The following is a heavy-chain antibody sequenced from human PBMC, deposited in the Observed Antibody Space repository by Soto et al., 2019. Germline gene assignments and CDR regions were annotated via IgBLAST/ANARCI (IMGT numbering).Heavy chain of an antibody. CDR1: GGSISSGFYY. CDR3: ATAARRSSGPNWFDP. V-gene: IGHV4-31*03. J-gene: IGHJ5*02. Sequence: SETLSLTCTVSGGSISSGFYYWSWIRQHPGKGLEWIGYIYYSGSTYYNPSLKSRVTISVDTSKNQFSLKLSSVTAADTAVYYCATAARRSSGPNWFDPWGQGTLVTVSS. D-gene: IGHD3-22*01. CDR2: IYYSGST.